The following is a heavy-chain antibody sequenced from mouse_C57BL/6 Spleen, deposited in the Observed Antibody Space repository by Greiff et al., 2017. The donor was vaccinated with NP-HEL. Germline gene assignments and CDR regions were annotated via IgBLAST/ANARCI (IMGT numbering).Heavy chain of an antibody. CDR1: GYTFTDYN. CDR3: ATGVYDGYYDAMDY. Sequence: EVQLQQSGPELVKPGASVKIPCKASGYTFTDYNMDWVKQSHGKSLEWIGDINPNNGGTIYNQKFKGKATLTVDKSSSTAYMELRSLTSEDTAVYYCATGVYDGYYDAMDYWGQGTSVTVSS. D-gene: IGHD2-3*01. J-gene: IGHJ4*01. V-gene: IGHV1-18*01. CDR2: INPNNGGT.